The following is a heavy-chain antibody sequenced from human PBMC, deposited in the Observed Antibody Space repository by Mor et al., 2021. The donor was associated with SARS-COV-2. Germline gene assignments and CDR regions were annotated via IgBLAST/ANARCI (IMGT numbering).Heavy chain of an antibody. CDR2: ISSSGNT. V-gene: IGHV4-31*02. Sequence: KGLSYIGYISSSGNTYYNPSLRSRVTIPIDKSRNQFSLRLRSVTAADTAVYYCARVLEEDESCSSSSCYAFDPWGQGILVSVSS. D-gene: IGHD2-2*01. J-gene: IGHJ5*02. CDR3: ARVLEEDESCSSSSCYAFDP.